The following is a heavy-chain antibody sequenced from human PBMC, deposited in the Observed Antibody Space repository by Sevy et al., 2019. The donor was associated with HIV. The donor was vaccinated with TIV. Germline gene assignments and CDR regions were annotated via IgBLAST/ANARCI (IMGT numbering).Heavy chain of an antibody. CDR3: ANQSIPDYSDSPGYNYLDS. V-gene: IGHV3-33*08. CDR2: ISSDGSDQ. CDR1: GFTFKSYD. Sequence: GGSLRLSCVVSGFTFKSYDMHWVRQAPGKGLEWVAAISSDGSDQYYAASVKGRFIISRDNSRNTLYVQMNRLRPEEDTAMYYCANQSIPDYSDSPGYNYLDSWGQGTLVTVSS. J-gene: IGHJ5*01. D-gene: IGHD3-22*01.